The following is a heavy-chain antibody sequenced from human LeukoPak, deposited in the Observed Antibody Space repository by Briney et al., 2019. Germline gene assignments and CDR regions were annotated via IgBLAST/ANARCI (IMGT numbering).Heavy chain of an antibody. D-gene: IGHD2-2*01. CDR3: AVLDIVVVLAAHKEAFDI. CDR2: ISSSSSTI. CDR1: GFTFSSYS. J-gene: IGHJ3*02. Sequence: GGSLRLSCAASGFTFSSYSMNWVRQAPGKGLEWVSYISSSSSTIYYADSVKGRFTISRDNAKNSLYLQMNSLRAEDTAVYYCAVLDIVVVLAAHKEAFDIWGQGTMVTVSS. V-gene: IGHV3-48*04.